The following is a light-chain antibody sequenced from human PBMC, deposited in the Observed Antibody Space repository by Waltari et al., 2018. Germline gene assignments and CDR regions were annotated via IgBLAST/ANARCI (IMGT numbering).Light chain of an antibody. J-gene: IGLJ2*01. V-gene: IGLV3-21*04. CDR3: QLWDSSSDHVL. CDR1: NIGSKS. Sequence: SFVLTQPPSVSVAPGKTARITCGGKNIGSKSVHWYQQKPGQAPVLFIYYDNDRPSGIPERFSGSNSGNTATLTITRVEAGDEAAYYCQLWDSSSDHVLFGGGTKLTVL. CDR2: YDN.